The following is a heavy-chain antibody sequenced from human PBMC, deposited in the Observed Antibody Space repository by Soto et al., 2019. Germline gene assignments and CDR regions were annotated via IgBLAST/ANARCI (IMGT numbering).Heavy chain of an antibody. CDR3: ARVPRYYYGSGSPY. J-gene: IGHJ4*02. CDR2: INHSGST. V-gene: IGHV4-34*01. CDR1: GFTFSSYA. Sequence: XSLRLSCAASGFTFSSYAMGWVLQAPGKGLEWIGEINHSGSTNYNPSLKSRVTISVDTSKNQFSLKLSSVTDADTAVYYCARVPRYYYGSGSPYWGQGTLVTVSS. D-gene: IGHD3-10*01.